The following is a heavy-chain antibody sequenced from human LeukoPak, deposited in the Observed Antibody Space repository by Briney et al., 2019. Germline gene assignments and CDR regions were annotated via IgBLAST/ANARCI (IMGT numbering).Heavy chain of an antibody. D-gene: IGHD3-16*01. J-gene: IGHJ4*02. CDR1: GGPIDSYY. Sequence: PSETLSLTCTVSGGPIDSYYWSWIRQPPGKGLEWIGYIYYDGTTSYNPSLKSRVTISIDTSKKQFSLHLHSVTAADTAVHYCVTFVGEFDYWGQGTLVTVSS. V-gene: IGHV4-59*08. CDR2: IYYDGTT. CDR3: VTFVGEFDY.